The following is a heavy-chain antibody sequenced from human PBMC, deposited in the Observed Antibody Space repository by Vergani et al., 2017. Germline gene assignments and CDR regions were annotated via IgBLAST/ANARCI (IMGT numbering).Heavy chain of an antibody. CDR1: GGSFSGYY. J-gene: IGHJ3*02. CDR3: ARGSRRNTDIVVVFDAFDI. CDR2: INHSGST. Sequence: QVQLQQWGAGLLKPSETLSLTCAVYGGSFSGYYWSWIRQPPGKGLEWIGEINHSGSTNYNPSLKSRVTISVETSKNQFSLKLSSVTAADTAVYYCARGSRRNTDIVVVFDAFDIWGQGTMVTVSS. D-gene: IGHD2-2*01. V-gene: IGHV4-34*01.